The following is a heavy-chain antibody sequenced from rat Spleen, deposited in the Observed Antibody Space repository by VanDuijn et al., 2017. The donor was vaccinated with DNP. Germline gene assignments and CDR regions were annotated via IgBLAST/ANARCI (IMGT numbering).Heavy chain of an antibody. Sequence: EVQLVESGGDLVQPGRSLKLSCAASGCTFSDFYMAWVRQAPTKGLEWVATISFDGTLTYYRDSVKGRFTISRDNAKSTLYLQMNSLRSEDMATYYCARWNSGHFDYWGQGVMVPVSS. CDR1: GCTFSDFY. D-gene: IGHD4-3*01. CDR2: ISFDGTLT. J-gene: IGHJ2*01. V-gene: IGHV5-22*01. CDR3: ARWNSGHFDY.